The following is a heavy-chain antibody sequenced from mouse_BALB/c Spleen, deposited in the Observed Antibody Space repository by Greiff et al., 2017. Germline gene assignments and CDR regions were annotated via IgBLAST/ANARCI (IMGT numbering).Heavy chain of an antibody. CDR3: ARENSSAPFAY. Sequence: EVKLVESGGGLVQPGGSRKLSCAASGFTFSSFGMHWVRQAPEKGLEWVAYISSGSSTIYYADTVKGRFTISSDNPKTTLFLQITSLRSEDTAMYYCARENSSAPFAYWGQGTLVTVSA. D-gene: IGHD3-1*01. CDR2: ISSGSSTI. V-gene: IGHV5-17*02. CDR1: GFTFSSFG. J-gene: IGHJ3*01.